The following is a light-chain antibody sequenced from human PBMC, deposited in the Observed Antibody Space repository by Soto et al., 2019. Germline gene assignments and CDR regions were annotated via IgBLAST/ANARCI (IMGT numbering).Light chain of an antibody. V-gene: IGKV3-11*01. CDR2: DAS. Sequence: EIVLTQSPATLSLSPGERATLSCRASQSVRRYLAWYQQKPGQAPRLLIYDASTRATGIPARFSGSGSETDFTLTITRLEPEDFAVYYCQKRNNWPPITFGQGTKVDIK. CDR1: QSVRRY. CDR3: QKRNNWPPIT. J-gene: IGKJ1*01.